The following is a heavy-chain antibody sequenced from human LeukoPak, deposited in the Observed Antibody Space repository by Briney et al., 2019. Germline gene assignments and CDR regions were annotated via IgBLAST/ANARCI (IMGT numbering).Heavy chain of an antibody. J-gene: IGHJ3*02. V-gene: IGHV3-23*01. CDR1: GFTFSSYA. CDR3: AQDQSAACRGSGAFDI. D-gene: IGHD6-13*01. CDR2: VSGSGGST. Sequence: GGSLRLSCAASGFTFSSYAMSWVRQAPGKGLEWVSTVSGSGGSTYYADSVKGRFTISRDNSKNTLYLQMNSLRAEDTAVYYCAQDQSAACRGSGAFDIWGQGTMVTVSS.